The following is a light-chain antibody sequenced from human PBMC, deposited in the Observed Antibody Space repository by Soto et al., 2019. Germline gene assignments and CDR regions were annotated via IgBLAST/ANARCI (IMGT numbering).Light chain of an antibody. CDR3: GTWDSSLCAVV. CDR2: DNN. J-gene: IGLJ2*01. V-gene: IGLV1-51*01. CDR1: SSNIGNNY. Sequence: QSVLTQPPSVSAAPGQKVTISCSGSSSNIGNNYVSWYQQLTGKAPKLLMYDNNKRPSGIPDRFSGSKSGTSATLGITGLQTGDEADYYCGTWDSSLCAVVFGGGTKLTVL.